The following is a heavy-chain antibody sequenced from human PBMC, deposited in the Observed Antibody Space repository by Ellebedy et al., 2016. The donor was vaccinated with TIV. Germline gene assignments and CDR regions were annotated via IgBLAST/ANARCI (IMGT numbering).Heavy chain of an antibody. J-gene: IGHJ6*02. D-gene: IGHD3-10*01. CDR1: GFTFSNYV. V-gene: IGHV3-30-3*01. CDR2: ISYDGINK. CDR3: ARELLFGESIEFAPRMDV. Sequence: GESLKISXAASGFTFSNYVMHWVRQAPGKGLEWVALISYDGINKYYAESVKGRFTISRDNSKNMVYLQMNSLRPDDTAAYSCARELLFGESIEFAPRMDVWGQGTTVTVSS.